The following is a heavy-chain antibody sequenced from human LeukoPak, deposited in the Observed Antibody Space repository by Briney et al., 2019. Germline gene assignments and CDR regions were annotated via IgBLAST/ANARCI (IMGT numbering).Heavy chain of an antibody. Sequence: GASVKVSCKASGGTFSSYAISWVRQAPGQGLEWMGGIIPIFGTANYAQKFQGRVTITADESTSTAYMELSSLRSEDTAVYYCARDRGPTRYDDSYLNWFDPWGQGTLVTVFS. CDR3: ARDRGPTRYDDSYLNWFDP. CDR1: GGTFSSYA. V-gene: IGHV1-69*13. CDR2: IIPIFGTA. J-gene: IGHJ5*02. D-gene: IGHD4-17*01.